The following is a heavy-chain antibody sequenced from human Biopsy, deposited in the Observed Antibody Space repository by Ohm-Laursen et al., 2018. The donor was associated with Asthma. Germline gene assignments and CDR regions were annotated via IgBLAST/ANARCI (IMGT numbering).Heavy chain of an antibody. Sequence: SLRLSCAASGFSFSEFVMHWVRQAPGKGLEWVAVISYDGSTKYYADSVKGRFTISRDNSKNTLYLQMNSLRAEDKAVYYCASQSSGPDFWSGYYYFDYWGQGTLVTVSS. CDR2: ISYDGSTK. CDR3: ASQSSGPDFWSGYYYFDY. J-gene: IGHJ4*02. CDR1: GFSFSEFV. D-gene: IGHD3-3*01. V-gene: IGHV3-30*03.